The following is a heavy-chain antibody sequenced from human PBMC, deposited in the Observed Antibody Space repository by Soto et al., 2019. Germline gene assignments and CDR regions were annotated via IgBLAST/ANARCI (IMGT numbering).Heavy chain of an antibody. D-gene: IGHD3-10*01. J-gene: IGHJ6*02. CDR2: ISYDGSNK. Sequence: SLRLSCAASGFTFSSYAMHWVRQAPGKGLEWVAVISYDGSNKYYADSVKGRFTISRDNSKNTLYLQMNSLRAEDTAVYYCASRVTILGMDVWGQGTTVTVSS. CDR3: ASRVTILGMDV. V-gene: IGHV3-30-3*01. CDR1: GFTFSSYA.